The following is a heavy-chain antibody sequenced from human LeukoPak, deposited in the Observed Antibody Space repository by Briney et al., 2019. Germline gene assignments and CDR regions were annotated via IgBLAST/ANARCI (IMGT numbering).Heavy chain of an antibody. D-gene: IGHD4-17*01. CDR1: GFTLSSYW. CDR3: AREYYGDPNYDY. V-gene: IGHV3-7*03. J-gene: IGHJ4*02. Sequence: GGSLRLSCAASGFTLSSYWMSWVRQAPGKGLEWVANIKQDGSEKYYVDSVKGRFTISRDNAKNSLYLQMNSLRAEDTAVYYCAREYYGDPNYDYWGQGTLVTVSS. CDR2: IKQDGSEK.